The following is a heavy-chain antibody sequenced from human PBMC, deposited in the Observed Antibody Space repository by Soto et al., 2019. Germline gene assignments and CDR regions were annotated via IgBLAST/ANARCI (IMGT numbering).Heavy chain of an antibody. CDR1: GYTFTSYG. V-gene: IGHV1-18*01. D-gene: IGHD3-16*02. CDR2: ISAYNGNT. J-gene: IGHJ4*02. Sequence: ASVKVSCKASGYTFTSYGISWVRQAPGQGLEWMGWISAYNGNTNYAQKLQGRVTMTTDTSTSTAYMELRSLRSDDTAVYYCARDSGVVITFGGVIVQYYFDYWGQGTLVTVSS. CDR3: ARDSGVVITFGGVIVQYYFDY.